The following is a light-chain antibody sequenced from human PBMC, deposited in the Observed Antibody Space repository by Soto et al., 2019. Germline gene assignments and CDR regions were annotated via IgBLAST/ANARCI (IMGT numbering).Light chain of an antibody. Sequence: IQLTQSPSSLSASVGDRVTITCRASQGISSYLAWYQQKPGKAPKLLIYAASTLQSGVPSRFSGSGSGTEFTLTISSLQPEDFATYYCQQYDSFSVTFGQGTKVEIK. CDR3: QQYDSFSVT. CDR2: AAS. CDR1: QGISSY. V-gene: IGKV1-9*01. J-gene: IGKJ1*01.